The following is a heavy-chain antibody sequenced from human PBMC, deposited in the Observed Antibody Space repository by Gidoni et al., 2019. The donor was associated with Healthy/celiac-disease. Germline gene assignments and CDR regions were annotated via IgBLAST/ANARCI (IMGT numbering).Heavy chain of an antibody. D-gene: IGHD6-19*01. V-gene: IGHV3-23*01. CDR3: AKRFDSSGWYYFDD. CDR2: SSGSGGST. CDR1: GFTFSSYA. Sequence: EVQLLESGGGLVQPGGSLRLACAASGFTFSSYAMSWVRQAPGKGLEWGSASSGSGGSTDYAESGKGRVTISRDKSKNTLYLQMNSLRGEDTAVYYCAKRFDSSGWYYFDDWGQGTLVTVSS. J-gene: IGHJ4*02.